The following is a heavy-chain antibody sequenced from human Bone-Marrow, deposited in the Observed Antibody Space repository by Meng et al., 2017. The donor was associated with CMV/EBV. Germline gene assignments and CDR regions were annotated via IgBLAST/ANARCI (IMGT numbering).Heavy chain of an antibody. CDR1: GFTFSSYA. V-gene: IGHV3-23*01. CDR3: AKYPHQYCSSTSCYTGGYFQH. J-gene: IGHJ1*01. CDR2: ISGSGGST. Sequence: GESLKISCAASGFTFSSYAMSWVRQAPGKGLEWVSAISGSGGSTYYADSVKGRFTISRDNSKNTLYLQMNSLRAEDTAVYYCAKYPHQYCSSTSCYTGGYFQHWGQGTLVTGYS. D-gene: IGHD2-2*02.